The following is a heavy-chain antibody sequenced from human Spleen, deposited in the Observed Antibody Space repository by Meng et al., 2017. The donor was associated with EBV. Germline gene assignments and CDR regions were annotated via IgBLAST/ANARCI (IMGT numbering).Heavy chain of an antibody. CDR1: GYTFSTYG. CDR2: IDPYNGDT. Sequence: QVQLGHSGSEMKEPGASVKVSCQASGYTFSTYGITWVRQAPGQGLEWMGWIDPYNGDTKFAQKFQGRVTMTTDTSTSTAYMEVRSLRSDDTAIYYCARMYILTGYWTSLETWGQGTLVTVSS. CDR3: ARMYILTGYWTSLET. D-gene: IGHD3-9*01. J-gene: IGHJ5*02. V-gene: IGHV1-18*01.